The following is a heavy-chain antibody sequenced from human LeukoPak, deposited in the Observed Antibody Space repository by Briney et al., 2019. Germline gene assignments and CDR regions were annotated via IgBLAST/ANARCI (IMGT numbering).Heavy chain of an antibody. D-gene: IGHD6-19*01. J-gene: IGHJ4*02. Sequence: ASVKVSCKASGYTFTSYDINWVRQATGQGLEWMGWMNPNSGNTDYAQKFQGRVTMTRDTSINTAYLELSSLTSEDTAVYYCARGVSRGQWTDYWGQGTLITVSS. CDR3: ARGVSRGQWTDY. V-gene: IGHV1-8*01. CDR1: GYTFTSYD. CDR2: MNPNSGNT.